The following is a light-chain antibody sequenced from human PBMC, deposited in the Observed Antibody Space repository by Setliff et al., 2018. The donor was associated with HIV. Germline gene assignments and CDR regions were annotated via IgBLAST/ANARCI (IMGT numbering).Light chain of an antibody. CDR1: SSNIGAGYD. CDR2: PKS. V-gene: IGLV1-40*01. J-gene: IGLJ1*01. CDR3: QSYDSSLSGFV. Sequence: QSVLTQPHSVSGAPGQRVTISCTGSSSNIGAGYDVHWYQQLPGTAPKLLIYPKSDRPSGVPDRFSGSKSGTSASLAITGLQAEDEADYYCQSYDSSLSGFVIGTGTKVTVL.